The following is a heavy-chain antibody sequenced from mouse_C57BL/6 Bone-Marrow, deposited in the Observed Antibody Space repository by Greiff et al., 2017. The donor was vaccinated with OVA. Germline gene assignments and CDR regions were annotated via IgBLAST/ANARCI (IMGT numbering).Heavy chain of an antibody. CDR1: GYTFTDYY. CDR3: ARGRPGSSYGFAY. V-gene: IGHV1-26*01. Sequence: VQLQQSGPELVKPGASVKISCKASGYTFTDYYMNWVKQSHGKSLEWIGDINPNNGGTSYNQKFKGKATLTVDKSSSTAYMELRSLTSEDSADYYSARGRPGSSYGFAYWGQGTLVTVSA. J-gene: IGHJ3*01. D-gene: IGHD1-1*01. CDR2: INPNNGGT.